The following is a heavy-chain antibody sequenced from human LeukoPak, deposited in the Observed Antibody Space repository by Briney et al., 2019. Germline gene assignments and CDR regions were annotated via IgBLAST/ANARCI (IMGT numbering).Heavy chain of an antibody. J-gene: IGHJ4*02. CDR1: GGSVSSDSYF. Sequence: PSETLSLTCTVSGGSVSSDSYFWTWIRQPPGKGLEWIGYIYYSGSTNYNPSLKSRVTISLDTSKGQISLKLSSVTAADTAVYYFPRGQGPRQDYWGQETLVTVP. V-gene: IGHV4-61*01. CDR2: IYYSGST. CDR3: PRGQGPRQDY.